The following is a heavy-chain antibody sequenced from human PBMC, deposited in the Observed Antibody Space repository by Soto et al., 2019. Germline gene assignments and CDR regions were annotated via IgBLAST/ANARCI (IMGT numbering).Heavy chain of an antibody. Sequence: QVQLVQSGAEVKKPGASVKVSCKASGYTFSNSAMHWVRQAPGQRLEWMGWINAGNGNTKYSQKFQGRVTITRETSASTAYLELSSLRSEDTAVYYCARAGHEFDYWVQGTLVTVSS. J-gene: IGHJ4*02. CDR1: GYTFSNSA. CDR2: INAGNGNT. CDR3: ARAGHEFDY. V-gene: IGHV1-3*01.